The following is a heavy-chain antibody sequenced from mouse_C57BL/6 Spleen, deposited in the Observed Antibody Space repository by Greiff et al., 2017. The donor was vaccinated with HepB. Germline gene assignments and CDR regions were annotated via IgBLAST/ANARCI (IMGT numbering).Heavy chain of an antibody. Sequence: QVQLQQPGAELVKPGASVKLSCKASGYTFTSYWMQWVKQRPGQGLEWIGEIDPSDSYTNYNQKFKGKATLTVDTSSSTAYMQLSSLTSEDSAVYYCARWDYYGPYAMDYWGKGTSVTVSS. J-gene: IGHJ4*01. D-gene: IGHD1-1*01. V-gene: IGHV1-50*01. CDR2: IDPSDSYT. CDR1: GYTFTSYW. CDR3: ARWDYYGPYAMDY.